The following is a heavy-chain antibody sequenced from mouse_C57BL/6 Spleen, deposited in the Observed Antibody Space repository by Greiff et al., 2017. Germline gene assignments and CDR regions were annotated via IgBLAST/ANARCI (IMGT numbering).Heavy chain of an antibody. J-gene: IGHJ2*01. Sequence: VQLQQSGPELVKPGASVKISCKASGYAFSSSWMNWVKQRPGKGLEWIGRLYPGDGDTNYNGKFKGKATLTADKSSSTAYMQLSSLTSEDSAVYFCARSDYGSSYPFDYWGQGTTLTVSS. CDR2: LYPGDGDT. D-gene: IGHD1-1*01. CDR1: GYAFSSSW. CDR3: ARSDYGSSYPFDY. V-gene: IGHV1-82*01.